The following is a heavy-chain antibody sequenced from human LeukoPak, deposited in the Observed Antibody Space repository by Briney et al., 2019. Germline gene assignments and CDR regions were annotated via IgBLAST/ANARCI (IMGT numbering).Heavy chain of an antibody. CDR2: ISSSSSTI. V-gene: IGHV3-48*02. J-gene: IGHJ4*02. CDR1: GFTFSSYS. CDR3: ARGHQLPPAFYFDY. Sequence: GGSLRLSCAASGFTFSSYSMNWVRQAPGKGLEWVSYISSSSSTIYYADFVKGRFTISRDNAKNSLYLQMNSLRDEDTAVYYCARGHQLPPAFYFDYWGQGTLVTVSS. D-gene: IGHD2-2*01.